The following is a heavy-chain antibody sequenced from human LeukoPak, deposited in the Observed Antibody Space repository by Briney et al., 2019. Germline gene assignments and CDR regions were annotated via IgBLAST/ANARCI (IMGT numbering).Heavy chain of an antibody. CDR2: IIPIFGTA. CDR1: GGTFSSYA. J-gene: IGHJ5*02. Sequence: GSSVKVSCKASGGTFSSYAISWVRQAPGQGLEWMGGIIPIFGTANYAQKFQGRVTITTDESTSTAYMELSSLRSEDTAVYYRARGGVYDSDRFDPWGQGTLVTVSS. D-gene: IGHD3-22*01. CDR3: ARGGVYDSDRFDP. V-gene: IGHV1-69*05.